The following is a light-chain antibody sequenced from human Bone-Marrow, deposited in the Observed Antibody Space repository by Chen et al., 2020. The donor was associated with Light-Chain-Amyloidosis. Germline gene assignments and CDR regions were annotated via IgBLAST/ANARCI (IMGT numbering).Light chain of an antibody. CDR1: SNNVGNQG. Sequence: QAGLTQPPSVSKGLRQTATLPCTGNSNNVGNQGAAWLQQQQGHPPKLLSYRNNNRPSGISERFSASRSGNTASLTITGLQPEDEADYYCSAWDSSLSAPVFGGGTKLTVL. CDR3: SAWDSSLSAPV. J-gene: IGLJ3*02. CDR2: RNN. V-gene: IGLV10-54*04.